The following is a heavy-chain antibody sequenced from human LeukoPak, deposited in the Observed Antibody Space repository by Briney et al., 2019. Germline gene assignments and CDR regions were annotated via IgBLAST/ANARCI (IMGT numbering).Heavy chain of an antibody. D-gene: IGHD6-6*01. J-gene: IGHJ4*02. CDR1: GGSISSYY. CDR3: ARDQNGAARRGFDY. CDR2: IYYSGST. Sequence: SETLSLTCTVSGGSISSYYWSWIRQPPGKGLEWIGYIYYSGSTNYNPSLKSRVTISVDTSKNQFSLKLSSLTAADTAVYYCARDQNGAARRGFDYWGQGTLVTVSS. V-gene: IGHV4-59*01.